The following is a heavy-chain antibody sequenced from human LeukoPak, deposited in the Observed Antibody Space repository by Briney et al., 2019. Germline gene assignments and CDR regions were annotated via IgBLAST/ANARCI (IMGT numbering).Heavy chain of an antibody. D-gene: IGHD2-15*01. J-gene: IGHJ3*02. CDR2: ISSSSSYI. V-gene: IGHV3-21*01. CDR1: GFTFSSYS. Sequence: PGGSLRLSCAPSGFTFSSYSMNWVRQAPGKGLEWVSSISSSSSYIYYADSVKGRFTISRDNAKNSLYLQMNSLRAEDTAVYYCATPKEQRVVGPYAFDIWGQGTMVTVCS. CDR3: ATPKEQRVVGPYAFDI.